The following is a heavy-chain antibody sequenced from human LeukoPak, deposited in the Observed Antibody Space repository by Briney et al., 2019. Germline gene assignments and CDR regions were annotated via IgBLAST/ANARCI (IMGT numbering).Heavy chain of an antibody. CDR1: GFTFSGYP. CDR3: AGDCYNYFDY. D-gene: IGHD5-24*01. J-gene: IGHJ4*02. Sequence: GGSLRLSCAASGFTFSGYPMHWVRQAPNKGLEWVAIISYDGSNKYYADSVKGRFTISRDNSRNTLFLQMNSLRAEDTAVYYCAGDCYNYFDYWGQGTLVTVSS. V-gene: IGHV3-30*04. CDR2: ISYDGSNK.